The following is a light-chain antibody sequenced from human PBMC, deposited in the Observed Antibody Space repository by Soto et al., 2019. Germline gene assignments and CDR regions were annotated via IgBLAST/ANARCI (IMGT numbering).Light chain of an antibody. Sequence: DIQMTQSPSTLSASVGDRVTIACRASQSINAWLAWYQQKPGKAPNLLIYQASTLQIGFPSRFSGSGSGTEFTLTINSLQPDDFATYFCQHYDSYSSIAFGQGTRLEIK. CDR2: QAS. V-gene: IGKV1-5*03. J-gene: IGKJ5*01. CDR3: QHYDSYSSIA. CDR1: QSINAW.